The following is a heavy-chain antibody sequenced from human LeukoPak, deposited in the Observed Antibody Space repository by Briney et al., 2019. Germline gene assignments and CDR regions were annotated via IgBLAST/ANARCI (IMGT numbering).Heavy chain of an antibody. CDR1: GFTFSSYS. J-gene: IGHJ4*02. CDR3: ARDRMTTADY. D-gene: IGHD4-11*01. Sequence: GGSLRLSCAASGFTFSSYSMNWVRQDPGKGLEWVSSISSSSSYIYYADSVKGRFTISRDNAKNSLYLQMNSLRAEDTAVYYCARDRMTTADYWGQGTLVTVSS. V-gene: IGHV3-21*01. CDR2: ISSSSSYI.